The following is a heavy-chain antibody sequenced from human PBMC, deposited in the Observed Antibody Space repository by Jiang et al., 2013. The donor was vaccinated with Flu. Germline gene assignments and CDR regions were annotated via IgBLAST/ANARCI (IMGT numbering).Heavy chain of an antibody. D-gene: IGHD3-10*01. CDR1: GGSISSYY. CDR3: ARNTDQYFYRWFDP. Sequence: GLVKPSETLSLTCTVSGGSISSYYWSWIRQPPGKGLEWIGYIYYSGSTYYNPSLKSRVSISVDTSKNQFSLRLSSVTAADTAVYYCARNTDQYFYRWFDPWGQGTLVTVSS. J-gene: IGHJ5*02. V-gene: IGHV4-59*08. CDR2: IYYSGST.